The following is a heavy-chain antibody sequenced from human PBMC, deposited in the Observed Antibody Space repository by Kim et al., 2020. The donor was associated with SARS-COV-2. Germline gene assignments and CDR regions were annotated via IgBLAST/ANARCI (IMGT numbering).Heavy chain of an antibody. CDR1: GYTLTELS. V-gene: IGHV1-24*01. D-gene: IGHD3-10*01. J-gene: IGHJ3*02. CDR2: FDPEDGET. Sequence: ASVKVSCKVSGYTLTELSMHWVRQAPGKGLEWMGGFDPEDGETIYAQKFQGRVTMTEDTSTDTAYMELSSLRSEDTAVYYCATGHGSGTLDAFDIWGQGTMVTVSS. CDR3: ATGHGSGTLDAFDI.